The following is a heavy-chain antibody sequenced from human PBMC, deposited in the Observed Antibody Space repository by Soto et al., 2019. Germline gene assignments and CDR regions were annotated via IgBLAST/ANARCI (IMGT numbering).Heavy chain of an antibody. J-gene: IGHJ4*02. Sequence: GGSLRLSCSASGFTFSIYAMHWVRQAPGKGLEWVAVIWYDGSNKYYADSVKGRFTISRDNSKNTLYLQMNSLRAEDTAVYYCARDRTYYDPDNPLYWGQGTLVTVSS. CDR2: IWYDGSNK. CDR3: ARDRTYYDPDNPLY. V-gene: IGHV3-33*08. D-gene: IGHD3-22*01. CDR1: GFTFSIYA.